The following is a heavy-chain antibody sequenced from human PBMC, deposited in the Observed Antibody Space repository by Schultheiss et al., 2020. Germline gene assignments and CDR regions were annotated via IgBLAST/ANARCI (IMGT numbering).Heavy chain of an antibody. J-gene: IGHJ1*01. CDR3: ARDKTTITTGYFQH. CDR1: GFTFSTYS. V-gene: IGHV3-21*06. D-gene: IGHD4-11*01. CDR2: ISSSSRYI. Sequence: GGSLRLSCAASGFTFSTYSMNWVRQAPGKGLEWVLSISSSSRYIYYADSVKGRFTISRDNAKNSLYLQMNSLRGDDTAVYYCARDKTTITTGYFQHWGQGTLVTVSS.